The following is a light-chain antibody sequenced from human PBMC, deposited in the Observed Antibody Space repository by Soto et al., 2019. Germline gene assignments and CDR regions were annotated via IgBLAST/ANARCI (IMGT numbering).Light chain of an antibody. CDR3: QQYNNWPRT. J-gene: IGKJ1*01. V-gene: IGKV3-15*01. Sequence: EIVMTQSQATLSVSPGERATLSCRASQSVSSDLAWYQQKPGQAPRLLIYGASTRATGIPARFSGSGSGTEFTLTISSLQSEDFAVYYCQQYNNWPRTSGQGTKVDIK. CDR1: QSVSSD. CDR2: GAS.